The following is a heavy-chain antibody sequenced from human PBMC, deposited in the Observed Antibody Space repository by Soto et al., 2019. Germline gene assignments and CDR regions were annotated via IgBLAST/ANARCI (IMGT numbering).Heavy chain of an antibody. D-gene: IGHD3-3*01. J-gene: IGHJ3*02. Sequence: ASVKVSCKASGYTFTSYGISWVRQAPGQGLEWMGWISAYNGNTNYAQKLQGRVTMTTDTSTSTAYMELRSLRSDDTAVYYGARDPPKYYDFWSGGHDAFDIWGQGTMVTVSS. CDR1: GYTFTSYG. V-gene: IGHV1-18*01. CDR3: ARDPPKYYDFWSGGHDAFDI. CDR2: ISAYNGNT.